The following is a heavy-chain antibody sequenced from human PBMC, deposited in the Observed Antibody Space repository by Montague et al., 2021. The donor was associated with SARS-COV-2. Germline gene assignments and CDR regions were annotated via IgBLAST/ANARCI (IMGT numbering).Heavy chain of an antibody. CDR3: VRTMWFGDSDYFFDS. V-gene: IGHV3-74*03. J-gene: IGHJ4*02. D-gene: IGHD3-10*01. CDR1: GFTFRSYW. Sequence: SLRLSCAASGFTFRSYWMHWVRQVPGRGPVWVSRITPDGTSTTYAASVKGRFTTSRDNAKNTLSLQMNNLRAEDTAVYYCVRTMWFGDSDYFFDSWGQGTLVTVSS. CDR2: ITPDGTST.